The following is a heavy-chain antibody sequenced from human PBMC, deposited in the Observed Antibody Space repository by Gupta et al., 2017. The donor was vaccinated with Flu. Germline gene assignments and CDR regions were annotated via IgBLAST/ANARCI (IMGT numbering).Heavy chain of an antibody. V-gene: IGHV4-61*02. CDR3: ARGNWFDP. J-gene: IGHJ5*02. Sequence: QVQLQESGPGLVKPSQTLSLTCPVSGGSISSGSYYWSWIRQPAGKGLEWIGRIYTSGSTNYNPSLKSRVTISVDTSKNQFSLKLSSVTAADTAVYYCARGNWFDPWGQGTLVTVSS. CDR2: IYTSGST. CDR1: GGSISSGSYY.